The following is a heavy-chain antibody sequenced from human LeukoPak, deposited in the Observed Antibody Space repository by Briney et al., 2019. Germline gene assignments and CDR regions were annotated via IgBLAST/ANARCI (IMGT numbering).Heavy chain of an antibody. J-gene: IGHJ6*03. CDR2: IYSGGST. CDR1: GFTVSSNY. Sequence: PGGSLRLSCAASGFTVSSNYMSWVRQAPGKGLEWVSVIYSGGSTYYADSVKGRLTISRDNSKNTLYLQMNSLRAEDTAVYYCARELRYYYYMDVWGKGTTVTISS. CDR3: ARELRYYYYMDV. V-gene: IGHV3-66*01.